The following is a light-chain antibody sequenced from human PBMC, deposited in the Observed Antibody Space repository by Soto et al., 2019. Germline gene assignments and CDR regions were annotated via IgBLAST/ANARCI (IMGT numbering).Light chain of an antibody. J-gene: IGKJ5*01. Sequence: DIQMTQSPSTVSAYVGDSVTITCRASQSITTWLAWYQQRPGKAPKLLIYDVSSLQSGVPSRFSGSGSGTDFTLTISCLQSEDFATYYCQQYYSYPITFGQGTRLEIK. V-gene: IGKV1-5*01. CDR1: QSITTW. CDR3: QQYYSYPIT. CDR2: DVS.